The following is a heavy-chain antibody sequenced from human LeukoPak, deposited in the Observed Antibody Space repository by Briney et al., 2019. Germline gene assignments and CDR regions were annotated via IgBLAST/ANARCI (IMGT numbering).Heavy chain of an antibody. CDR2: IKSKTDGGRT. Sequence: GGSLRLSCAACGFTFRNAWMSWVRKAPGKGLEWVGRIKSKTDGGRTDYAAPVKGRFTISRDDSKNTLYLQMNSLKTEDTAVYYCTTGSYYDSSGYYIDYWGQGTLVTVSS. V-gene: IGHV3-15*01. CDR3: TTGSYYDSSGYYIDY. CDR1: GFTFRNAW. J-gene: IGHJ4*02. D-gene: IGHD3-22*01.